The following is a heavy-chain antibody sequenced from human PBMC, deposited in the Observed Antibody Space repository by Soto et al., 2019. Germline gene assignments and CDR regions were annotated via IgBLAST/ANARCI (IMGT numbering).Heavy chain of an antibody. V-gene: IGHV3-23*01. CDR3: AKGGYYYGLDV. J-gene: IGHJ6*02. Sequence: EVQLLESGGGLVQPGGSLRLSCAASGFTFSSFAMSWVRQSPGKGPEWVSAIIGGGGFTYYADSVKGRFTVSRDNSKNTLYLQMNSLRVEDTAIYCCAKGGYYYGLDVLGQGTTVTVSS. CDR1: GFTFSSFA. CDR2: IIGGGGFT.